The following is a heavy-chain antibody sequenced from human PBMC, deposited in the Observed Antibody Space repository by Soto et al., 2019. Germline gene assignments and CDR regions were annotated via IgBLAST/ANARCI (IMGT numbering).Heavy chain of an antibody. CDR2: IYYTGSA. CDR3: ARHLVVAATWGLNWFDP. D-gene: IGHD2-15*01. J-gene: IGHJ5*02. Sequence: ASETLSLTCTVASGSISSSNYYWGWIRQPPGKGLEWIGSIYYTGSAYHNPSLKSRVTISVDTSKNQFSLKLSSVTAADTAVYYCARHLVVAATWGLNWFDPWGQGTLVTVSS. V-gene: IGHV4-39*01. CDR1: SGSISSSNYY.